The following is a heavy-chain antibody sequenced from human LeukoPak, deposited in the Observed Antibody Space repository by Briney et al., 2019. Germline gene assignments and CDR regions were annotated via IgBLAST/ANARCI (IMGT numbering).Heavy chain of an antibody. CDR3: ARGITTVVTPGRAGY. Sequence: PPGGSLRLSCAASGFTFSSYSMNWVRQAPGKGLEWVSYISSSSSTIYYADSVKGRFTISRDNAKNSLYLQMNSLRDEDTAVYYCARGITTVVTPGRAGYWGQGTLVTVSS. CDR2: ISSSSSTI. J-gene: IGHJ4*02. V-gene: IGHV3-48*02. D-gene: IGHD4-23*01. CDR1: GFTFSSYS.